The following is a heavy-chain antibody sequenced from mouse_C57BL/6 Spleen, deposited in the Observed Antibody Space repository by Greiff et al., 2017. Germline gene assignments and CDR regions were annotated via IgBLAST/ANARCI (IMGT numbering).Heavy chain of an antibody. CDR1: GYTFTSYW. J-gene: IGHJ3*01. CDR2: IDPNRGGT. CDR3: AGSSFAY. Sequence: QVQLQQPGAELVKPGASVKLSCKASGYTFTSYWMHWVKQRPGRGLAWIGRIDPNRGGTKYNEKFKSKATLTVDTPSSTAYIQLSSLTSEDSAVYYCAGSSFAYWGQGTLVTVSA. D-gene: IGHD1-1*01. V-gene: IGHV1-72*01.